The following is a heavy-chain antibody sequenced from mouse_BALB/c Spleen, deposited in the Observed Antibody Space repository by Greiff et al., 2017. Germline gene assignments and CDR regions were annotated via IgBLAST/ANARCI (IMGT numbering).Heavy chain of an antibody. Sequence: EVQLQQSGAELVRPGALVKLSCKASGFNIKDYYMHWVKQRPEQGLEWIGWIDPENGNTIYDPKFQGKASITADTSSNTAYLQLSSLTSEDTAVYYCARWFDYGSDYWGQGTTLTVSS. CDR2: IDPENGNT. V-gene: IGHV14-1*02. J-gene: IGHJ2*01. CDR1: GFNIKDYY. D-gene: IGHD1-1*01. CDR3: ARWFDYGSDY.